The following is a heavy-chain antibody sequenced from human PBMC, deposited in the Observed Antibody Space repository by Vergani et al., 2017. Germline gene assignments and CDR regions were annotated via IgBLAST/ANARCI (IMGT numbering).Heavy chain of an antibody. V-gene: IGHV3-21*01. CDR3: ARDPYDYCSGSYYFPHYYYGMDV. J-gene: IGHJ6*02. D-gene: IGHD3-10*01. Sequence: EVQLVESGGGLVKPGGSLRLSCAASGFTFSSYSMNWVRQAPGKGLEWVSSISSSSSYIYYADSVKGRFTISRDNAKNSLYLQMNSLRAEDTAVYYCARDPYDYCSGSYYFPHYYYGMDVWGQGTTVTVSS. CDR1: GFTFSSYS. CDR2: ISSSSSYI.